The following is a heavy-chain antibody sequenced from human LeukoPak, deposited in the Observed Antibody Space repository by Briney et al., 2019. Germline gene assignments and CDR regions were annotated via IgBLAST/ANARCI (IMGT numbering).Heavy chain of an antibody. V-gene: IGHV1-18*04. Sequence: ASVKVSCKASGYTFTSYYMHWVQQAPGQGLEWMGWISAYNGNTNYAQKLQGRVTMTTDTSTSTAYMELRSLRSDDTAVYYCARDPNYDSSGYLPDDNWYDPWGQGTLVTVSS. CDR3: ARDPNYDSSGYLPDDNWYDP. J-gene: IGHJ5*02. CDR1: GYTFTSYY. CDR2: ISAYNGNT. D-gene: IGHD3-22*01.